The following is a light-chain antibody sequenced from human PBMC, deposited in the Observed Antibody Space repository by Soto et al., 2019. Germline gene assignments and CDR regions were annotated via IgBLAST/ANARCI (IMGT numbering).Light chain of an antibody. Sequence: EIVMTQSPATLSVSPGERATLLCRASQSVRTNLAWYQQKPGQAPRLLIYGASTRANGIPARFSGSGSGTEFTLTISSLHSQDFGVYNSQQYNNWPPETFGQGTKV. CDR1: QSVRTN. CDR3: QQYNNWPPET. J-gene: IGKJ1*01. CDR2: GAS. V-gene: IGKV3-15*01.